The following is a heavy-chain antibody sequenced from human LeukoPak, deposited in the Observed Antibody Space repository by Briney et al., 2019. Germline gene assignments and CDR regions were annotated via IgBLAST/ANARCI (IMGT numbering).Heavy chain of an antibody. V-gene: IGHV3-21*01. D-gene: IGHD5-18*01. CDR3: AREDSGYTYGTNGY. CDR1: GFTFSTYS. CDR2: ISSSSSYI. J-gene: IGHJ4*02. Sequence: GGSLRLSCAASGFTFSTYSMNWVRQAPGKGLEWVSSISSSSSYIYYADSMKGRFTISRDNAKNSLYLQMNSLRAEDTAMYYCAREDSGYTYGTNGYWGQGTLVTVSS.